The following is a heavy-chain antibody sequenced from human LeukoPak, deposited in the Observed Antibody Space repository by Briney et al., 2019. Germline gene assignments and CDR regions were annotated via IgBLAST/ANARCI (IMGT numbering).Heavy chain of an antibody. J-gene: IGHJ1*01. CDR3: ARGPPGPAGYFQH. V-gene: IGHV3-33*01. Sequence: GGSLRLSCAASGFTFSSYGMHWVRQAPGKGLEWVAVIWYDGSNKYYADSVKGRFTISRDNSKNTLYLQMNSLRAEDTAVYYCARGPPGPAGYFQHWGQGTLVTVSS. D-gene: IGHD3-10*01. CDR1: GFTFSSYG. CDR2: IWYDGSNK.